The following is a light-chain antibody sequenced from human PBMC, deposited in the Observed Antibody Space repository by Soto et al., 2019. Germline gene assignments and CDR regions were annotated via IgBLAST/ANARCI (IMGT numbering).Light chain of an antibody. CDR1: SSNIGSNN. V-gene: IGLV1-44*01. Sequence: QSVLTQPPSASATPGQRVTISCSGSSSNIGSNNVEWYQHLPGTAPKLLIYSNNQGPSGVPDRFSGSKSGTSASLAISGLQFEDEADYYCASWDDSVNGLVIGGGTKLTVL. CDR2: SNN. CDR3: ASWDDSVNGLV. J-gene: IGLJ3*02.